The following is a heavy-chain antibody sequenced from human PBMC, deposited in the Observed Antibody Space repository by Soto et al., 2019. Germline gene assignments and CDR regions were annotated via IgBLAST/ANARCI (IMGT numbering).Heavy chain of an antibody. CDR3: ARGTPSPLIVRSSRGPWFDP. J-gene: IGHJ5*02. CDR1: GGSISSYY. Sequence: SKTLSLTCTVSGGSISSYYWSWIRQPPGKGLEWIGYMYYGGRTNYNPSLKSRVTISVDTSKMQVSLKLSSVTAADTAVYFCARGTPSPLIVRSSRGPWFDPWGQGTLVTVSS. D-gene: IGHD2-15*01. V-gene: IGHV4-59*08. CDR2: MYYGGRT.